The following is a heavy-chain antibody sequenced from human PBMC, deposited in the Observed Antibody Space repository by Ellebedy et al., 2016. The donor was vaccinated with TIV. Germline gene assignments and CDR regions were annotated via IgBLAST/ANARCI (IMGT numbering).Heavy chain of an antibody. CDR1: GGSISSSSYY. J-gene: IGHJ3*02. D-gene: IGHD2-15*01. V-gene: IGHV4-39*01. Sequence: SETLSLAXTVSGGSISSSSYYWGWIRQPPGKGLEWIGSIYYSGSTYYNPSLKSRVTISVDTSKNQFSLKLSSVTAADTAVYYCARRALGSTDAFDIWGQGTMVTVSS. CDR3: ARRALGSTDAFDI. CDR2: IYYSGST.